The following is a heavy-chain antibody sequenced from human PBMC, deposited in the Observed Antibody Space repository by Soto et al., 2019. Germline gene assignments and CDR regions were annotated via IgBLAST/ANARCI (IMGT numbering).Heavy chain of an antibody. CDR2: IYYSGST. J-gene: IGHJ4*02. D-gene: IGHD1-26*01. CDR3: ARGRSGSYPFDY. CDR1: GGSISSYY. V-gene: IGHV4-59*01. Sequence: SETLSLTCTVSGGSISSYYWSWIRQPPGKGLEWIGYIYYSGSTNYNPSLKSRVTISLDTSKNQFSLKLSSVTTADTAVYFCARGRSGSYPFDYWGLGTLVTVSS.